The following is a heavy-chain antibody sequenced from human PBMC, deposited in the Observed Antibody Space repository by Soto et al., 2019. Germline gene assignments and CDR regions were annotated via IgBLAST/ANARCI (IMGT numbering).Heavy chain of an antibody. V-gene: IGHV3-53*01. CDR1: GLTVSGKKY. D-gene: IGHD1-1*01. Sequence: GGSLRLSCAASGLTVSGKKYIAWVRQAPGKGLEWVSGVYDVDGTYYADSVKGRFTISRDTSKTIVFLEMNDLRPDDTAVYYCASWLQREHAYDVWGLGTTVTVS. J-gene: IGHJ3*01. CDR2: VYDVDGT. CDR3: ASWLQREHAYDV.